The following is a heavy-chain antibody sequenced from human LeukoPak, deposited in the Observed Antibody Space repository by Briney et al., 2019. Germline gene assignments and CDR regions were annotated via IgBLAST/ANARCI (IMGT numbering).Heavy chain of an antibody. V-gene: IGHV1-24*01. D-gene: IGHD2-15*01. CDR1: GYTLTELS. Sequence: ASVKVSCKVSGYTLTELSMHWVRQAPGKGLEWMGGFDPEDGETIYAQKFQGRVTMTEDTSTDTAYMELSSLRSEDTAAYYCATDPLGSWSYYFDYWGQGTLVTVSS. CDR3: ATDPLGSWSYYFDY. CDR2: FDPEDGET. J-gene: IGHJ4*02.